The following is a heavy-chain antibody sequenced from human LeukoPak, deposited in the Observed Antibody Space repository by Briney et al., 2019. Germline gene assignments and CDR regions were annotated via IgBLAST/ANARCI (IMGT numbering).Heavy chain of an antibody. J-gene: IGHJ3*02. CDR1: GFIFSSYG. CDR3: ALSQGGLGELSSHAFDI. V-gene: IGHV3-30*02. D-gene: IGHD3-16*02. CDR2: IRYDGRNK. Sequence: PGGSLRLSCAASGFIFSSYGMHWVRQAPGKGLEWVAFIRYDGRNKYYADSVKGRFTISRDNAKNSLYLQMNSLRAEDMALYYCALSQGGLGELSSHAFDIWGQGTMVTVSS.